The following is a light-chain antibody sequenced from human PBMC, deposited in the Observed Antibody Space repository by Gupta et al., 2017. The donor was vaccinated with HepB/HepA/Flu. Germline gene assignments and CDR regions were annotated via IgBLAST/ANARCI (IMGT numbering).Light chain of an antibody. V-gene: IGLV2-14*01. Sequence: QSALTQPASVSGSPGQSITISCTGTSSDVGGYKYVSWYQQHPGKAPKLMIYDVSNRPSGVSNRFSGSKSGNTASLTISGLQAEDEADYYCSSYTSSSTLNWVLGGGTKRTVL. CDR3: SSYTSSSTLNWV. CDR2: DVS. CDR1: SSDVGGYKY. J-gene: IGLJ3*02.